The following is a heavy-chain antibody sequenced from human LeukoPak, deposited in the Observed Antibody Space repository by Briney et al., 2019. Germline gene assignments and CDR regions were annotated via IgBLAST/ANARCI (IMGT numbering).Heavy chain of an antibody. D-gene: IGHD2-21*01. V-gene: IGHV3-23*01. Sequence: GGSLRLSCVASGLTASHNVNNAMSWVRHAPGKGLEWVSGITTSGSTYYADSVKGRFTISRESSNNTLYLHMDSLRAEDTAVYYCAKAPVWNYYYGLDVWGQGTTVTVSS. CDR3: AKAPVWNYYYGLDV. J-gene: IGHJ6*02. CDR1: GLTASHNVNNA. CDR2: ITTSGST.